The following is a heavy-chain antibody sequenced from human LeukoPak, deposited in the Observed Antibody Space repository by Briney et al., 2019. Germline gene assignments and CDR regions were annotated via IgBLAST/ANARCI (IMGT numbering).Heavy chain of an antibody. D-gene: IGHD6-19*01. CDR1: GFTFNNYG. CDR3: ARAGMAIAVPRL. V-gene: IGHV3-30*03. Sequence: GGSLRLSCAASGFTFNNYGMHWVRQAPGKGLEWVAVISYDGRNIHYPDSVKGRFTISRDISTDTLWLQMDSLRTEDTAVYYCARAGMAIAVPRLWGQGTLVTVSS. CDR2: ISYDGRNI. J-gene: IGHJ4*02.